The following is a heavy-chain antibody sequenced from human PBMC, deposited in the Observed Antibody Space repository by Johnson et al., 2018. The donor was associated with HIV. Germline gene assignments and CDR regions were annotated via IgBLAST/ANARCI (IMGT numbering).Heavy chain of an antibody. CDR1: GFTFADYT. CDR2: VSWDGDST. J-gene: IGHJ3*02. Sequence: VQLVESGGGVVQPGRSLRLSCAASGFTFADYTMHWVRQAPGWGLEWVSLVSWDGDSTYYADSVKGRFTISRDNSKNSLYLQMNRLRTEDTAVYYCAKTQNARMVVGSVFNNWGQWTMVTVSS. D-gene: IGHD3-10*01. CDR3: AKTQNARMVVGSVFNN. V-gene: IGHV3-43*01.